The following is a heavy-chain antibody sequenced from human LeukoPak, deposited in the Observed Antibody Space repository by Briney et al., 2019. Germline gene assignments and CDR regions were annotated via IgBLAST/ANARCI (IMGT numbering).Heavy chain of an antibody. J-gene: IGHJ6*03. CDR2: TKNKADSYTT. Sequence: PGGSLRLSCAVSGFTFSDHYMDWVRQAPGKGLEWVGRTKNKADSYTTEFAASVKGRFTISRDDSKNSLYLQMNSPKTEDTAVYYCASLGYCGITSCYGYYYMDVWGEGTTVTVSS. CDR1: GFTFSDHY. V-gene: IGHV3-72*01. CDR3: ASLGYCGITSCYGYYYMDV. D-gene: IGHD2-2*01.